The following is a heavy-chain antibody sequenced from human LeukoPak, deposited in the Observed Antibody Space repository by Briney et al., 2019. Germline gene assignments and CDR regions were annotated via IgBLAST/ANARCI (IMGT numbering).Heavy chain of an antibody. Sequence: PGGSLRLSCAASRFTVSSNYMSWVRQAPGKGLEWVSVIYSDGTTYYADSVKGRFTISRDNSKNTLYLQMSTLRAEDTAVYYCARVTDSSGSSPFDYWGQGTLVTVSS. J-gene: IGHJ4*02. CDR1: RFTVSSNY. CDR2: IYSDGTT. CDR3: ARVTDSSGSSPFDY. V-gene: IGHV3-53*01. D-gene: IGHD3-22*01.